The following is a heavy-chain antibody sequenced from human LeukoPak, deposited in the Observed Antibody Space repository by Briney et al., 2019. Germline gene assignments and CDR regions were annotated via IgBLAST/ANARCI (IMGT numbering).Heavy chain of an antibody. Sequence: PGGSLRLSCAASGFMFSRYTMNWVRQAPGKGLEWISYISSGGNTIYYADSVKGRFTISRDNAKYSLYLQMNGLRPDDTALYFCAKDINWGYGGHFYGMDVWGQGTTVTVSS. D-gene: IGHD4-23*01. CDR2: ISSGGNTI. CDR1: GFMFSRYT. J-gene: IGHJ6*02. CDR3: AKDINWGYGGHFYGMDV. V-gene: IGHV3-48*04.